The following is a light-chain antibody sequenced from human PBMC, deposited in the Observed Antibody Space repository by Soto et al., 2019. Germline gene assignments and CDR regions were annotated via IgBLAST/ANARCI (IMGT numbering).Light chain of an antibody. CDR3: QHYDNYQWT. Sequence: DIQMTQSPSAQSASVGDRVTITCRASQIISSWVAWYQQKPGKAPKFLIYKASTLESGVPSRFSGSGSGTEFTLTISSLQPDDSATYCQHYDNYQWTFGQGTKVEIK. CDR1: QIISSW. J-gene: IGKJ1*01. CDR2: KAS. V-gene: IGKV1-5*03.